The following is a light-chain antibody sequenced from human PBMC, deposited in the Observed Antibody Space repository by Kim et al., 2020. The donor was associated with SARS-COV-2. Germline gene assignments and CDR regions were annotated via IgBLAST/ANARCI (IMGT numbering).Light chain of an antibody. CDR2: DAS. J-gene: IGKJ4*01. Sequence: GDRFTFPCRASHSIGRWLAWYQQRPGRAPKLLISDASSLEGGVPSRFSGSGSGTEFTLTITGLQPGDFATYYCQQYYNASLTFGGGTKVDIK. CDR1: HSIGRW. CDR3: QQYYNASLT. V-gene: IGKV1-5*01.